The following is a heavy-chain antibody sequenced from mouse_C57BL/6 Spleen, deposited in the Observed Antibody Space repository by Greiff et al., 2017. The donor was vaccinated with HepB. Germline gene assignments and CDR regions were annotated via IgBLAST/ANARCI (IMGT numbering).Heavy chain of an antibody. D-gene: IGHD2-12*01. Sequence: EVMLVESGGGLVQPKGSLKLSCAASGFSFNTYAMNWVRQAPGKGLEWVARIRSKSNNYATYYADSVKDRFTISRDDSESMLYLQMNNLKTEDTAMYYCVRHTYSAYAMDYWGQGTSVTVSS. CDR2: IRSKSNNYAT. CDR3: VRHTYSAYAMDY. J-gene: IGHJ4*01. CDR1: GFSFNTYA. V-gene: IGHV10-1*01.